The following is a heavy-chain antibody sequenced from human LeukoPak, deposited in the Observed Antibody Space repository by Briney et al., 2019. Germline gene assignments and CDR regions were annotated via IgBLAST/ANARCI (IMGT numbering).Heavy chain of an antibody. V-gene: IGHV3-7*03. CDR3: AKDSLGSSSKNWFDP. Sequence: GGSLRLSCAASGFTFSRYWMSWVREVPRKGLEWVANIKQDGGEIYYVDSVKGRFTISRDNAKSSLYLQMNSLRAGDTAVYYCAKDSLGSSSKNWFDPWGQGTLVTVSS. D-gene: IGHD6-13*01. CDR1: GFTFSRYW. CDR2: IKQDGGEI. J-gene: IGHJ5*02.